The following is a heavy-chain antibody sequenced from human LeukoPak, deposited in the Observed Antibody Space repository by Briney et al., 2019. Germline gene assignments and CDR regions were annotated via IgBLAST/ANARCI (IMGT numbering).Heavy chain of an antibody. CDR3: ARDLRSYHDY. Sequence: SETLSLTCTVSGGSIGSYYWSWIRQPPGKGLEWIGYIYYSGSTNYNPSLKSRVTISVDTSKNQFSLKLSSVTAADTAVYYCARDLRSYHDYWGQGTLVTVSS. D-gene: IGHD1-26*01. CDR2: IYYSGST. J-gene: IGHJ4*02. CDR1: GGSIGSYY. V-gene: IGHV4-59*01.